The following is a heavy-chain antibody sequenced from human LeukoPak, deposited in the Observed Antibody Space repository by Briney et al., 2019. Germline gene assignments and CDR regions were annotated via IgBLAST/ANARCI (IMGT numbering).Heavy chain of an antibody. Sequence: GGSLRLSCVVSGFIFYDFDVTCVGRSAGKHVECVAGIRWNSDEIAYVDSVKGRFTISRDNPKKTLYLQMNSLKLEDTALYHCAKAPVGYNDYVTPDYWGQGTLVTVSS. D-gene: IGHD4/OR15-4a*01. CDR1: GFIFYDFD. CDR2: IRWNSDEI. V-gene: IGHV3-9*01. J-gene: IGHJ4*02. CDR3: AKAPVGYNDYVTPDY.